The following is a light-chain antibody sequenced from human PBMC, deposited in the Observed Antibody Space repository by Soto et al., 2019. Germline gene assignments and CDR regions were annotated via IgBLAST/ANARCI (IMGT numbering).Light chain of an antibody. CDR1: SGHSSYA. J-gene: IGLJ2*01. V-gene: IGLV4-69*01. Sequence: QSVLTQSPSASASLGASVKLTCTLSSGHSSYAIAWHQQQPEKGPRYLMKLNSDGSHSKGDGIPDRFSGSSSGAERYLTISSLQSEDEADYYCQTWGTGILVFGGGTKRPS. CDR3: QTWGTGILV. CDR2: LNSDGSH.